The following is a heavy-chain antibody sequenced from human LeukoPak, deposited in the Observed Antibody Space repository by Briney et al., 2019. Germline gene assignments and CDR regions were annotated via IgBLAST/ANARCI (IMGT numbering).Heavy chain of an antibody. D-gene: IGHD6-19*01. CDR2: ISSSSSYI. Sequence: GGSLRLSCAASGFTFSSHSMNWVRQAPGKGLGWVSSISSSSSYIYYADSVKGRFTISRDDAKNSLYLQMNSLRAEDTAVYYCASGPYSSGWYVDYYFDYWGQGTLVTVSS. CDR1: GFTFSSHS. V-gene: IGHV3-21*01. J-gene: IGHJ4*02. CDR3: ASGPYSSGWYVDYYFDY.